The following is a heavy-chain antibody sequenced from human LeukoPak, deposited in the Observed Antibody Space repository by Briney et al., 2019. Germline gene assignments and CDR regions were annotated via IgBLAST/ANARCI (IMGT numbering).Heavy chain of an antibody. J-gene: IGHJ4*02. CDR3: ARGSGITMVRGVIEYYFDY. CDR2: IIPIFGTA. V-gene: IGHV1-69*06. D-gene: IGHD3-10*01. Sequence: SVKVSCKASGGTFSTYAISWVRQAPGQGLEWMGGIIPIFGTANYAQKFQGRVTITADKSTSTTYMELSSLRSEDTAVYYCARGSGITMVRGVIEYYFDYWGQGTLVTVSS. CDR1: GGTFSTYA.